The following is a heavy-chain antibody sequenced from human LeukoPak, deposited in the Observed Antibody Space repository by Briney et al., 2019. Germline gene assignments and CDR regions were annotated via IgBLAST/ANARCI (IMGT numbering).Heavy chain of an antibody. V-gene: IGHV3-74*01. CDR2: INSDGSST. J-gene: IGHJ4*02. CDR3: ARDQTRQDFDY. D-gene: IGHD6-6*01. Sequence: GGSLRLSCVASGFTFSSYWMRWVRQAPGKGLVWVSRINSDGSSTSYADSVKGRFTISRDNAKNTLYLQMNSLRAEDTAVYYCARDQTRQDFDYWGQGTLVTVSS. CDR1: GFTFSSYW.